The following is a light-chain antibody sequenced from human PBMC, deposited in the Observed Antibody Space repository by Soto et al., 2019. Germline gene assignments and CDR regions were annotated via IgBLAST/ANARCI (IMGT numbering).Light chain of an antibody. CDR2: KAS. V-gene: IGKV1-5*03. CDR3: QQYDSYSLRT. J-gene: IGKJ1*01. CDR1: QTITTS. Sequence: DIQMTQSPSTLSASVGDRVTITCRASQTITTSLAWYQQKPGKAPKLLIYKASSLESGVPSRFSASGSGTEFTLTISSLQPDDFATYYCQQYDSYSLRTFGQGTKVEI.